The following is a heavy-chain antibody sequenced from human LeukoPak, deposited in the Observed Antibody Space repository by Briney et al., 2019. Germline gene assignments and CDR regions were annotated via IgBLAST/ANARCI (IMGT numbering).Heavy chain of an antibody. Sequence: SETLSLTCTVPGGSISSYYWSWIRQPPGNGLEWIGYIYYSGITNYNPSLKSRVTMSVDTSKNQFSLNLSSVTAADTAVYYCARDSRYCNSISCYGRPGYYGLDVWGQGTTVTVSS. CDR2: IYYSGIT. V-gene: IGHV4-59*01. J-gene: IGHJ6*02. D-gene: IGHD2-2*01. CDR3: ARDSRYCNSISCYGRPGYYGLDV. CDR1: GGSISSYY.